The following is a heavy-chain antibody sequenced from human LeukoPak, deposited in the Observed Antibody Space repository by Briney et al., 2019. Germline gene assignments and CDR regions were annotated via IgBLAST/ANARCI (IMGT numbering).Heavy chain of an antibody. J-gene: IGHJ4*02. Sequence: PSETLSLTCTVSGASIRSYYWNWLRQPPGKGLEWIGYINYSGSTNSNPSLKSRATISMDTSKYHFSLMLSSVTAADTAVYFCARDTRSYDSSGYYFFDFWGQGTLVTVSS. D-gene: IGHD3-22*01. V-gene: IGHV4-59*01. CDR3: ARDTRSYDSSGYYFFDF. CDR2: INYSGST. CDR1: GASIRSYY.